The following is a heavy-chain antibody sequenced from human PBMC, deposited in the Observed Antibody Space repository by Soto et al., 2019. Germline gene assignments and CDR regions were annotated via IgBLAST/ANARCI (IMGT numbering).Heavy chain of an antibody. CDR3: ARPYYPYCSGGSCYSFFDY. Sequence: PGGSLSLSCAASGFTFSSYGMHWVRQAPGKGLEWVAVIWYDGSNKYYADSVKGRFTISRDNSKNTLYLQMNSLRAEDTAVYYCARPYYPYCSGGSCYSFFDYWGQGTLVTVSS. CDR1: GFTFSSYG. CDR2: IWYDGSNK. J-gene: IGHJ4*02. D-gene: IGHD2-15*01. V-gene: IGHV3-33*01.